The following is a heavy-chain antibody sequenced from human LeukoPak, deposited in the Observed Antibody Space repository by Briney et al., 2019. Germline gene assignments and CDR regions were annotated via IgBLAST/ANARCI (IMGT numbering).Heavy chain of an antibody. CDR2: IYYSGST. CDR1: GDSISSYY. V-gene: IGHV4-59*01. Sequence: PSETLSLTCTVSGDSISSYYWSWIRQPPGKGLEWIGYIYYSGSTNYNPSLKSRVTISVDTSKNQFSLKLSSVTAADTAVYYCARDRGGYSSSWFDPWGQGTLVTVSS. J-gene: IGHJ5*02. D-gene: IGHD6-6*01. CDR3: ARDRGGYSSSWFDP.